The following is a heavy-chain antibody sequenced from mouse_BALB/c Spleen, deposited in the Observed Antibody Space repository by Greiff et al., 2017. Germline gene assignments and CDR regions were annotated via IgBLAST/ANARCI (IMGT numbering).Heavy chain of an antibody. D-gene: IGHD4-1*01. CDR2: INSNGGST. Sequence: EVQGVESGGGLVQPGGSLKLSCAASGFTFSSYGMSWVRQTPDKRLELVATINSNGGSTYYPDSVKGRFTISRDNAKNTLYLQMSSLKSEDTAMYYCARRLGNYAMDYWGQGTSVTVSS. CDR3: ARRLGNYAMDY. CDR1: GFTFSSYG. J-gene: IGHJ4*01. V-gene: IGHV5-6-3*01.